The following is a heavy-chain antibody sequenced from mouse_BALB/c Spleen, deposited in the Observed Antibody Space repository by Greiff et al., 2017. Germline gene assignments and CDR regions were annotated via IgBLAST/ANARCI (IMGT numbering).Heavy chain of an antibody. Sequence: EVKLMESGGGLVQPRGSLKLSCAASGFTFSSYTMSWVRQTPEKRLEWVAYISNGGGSTYYPDTVKGRFTISRDNAKNTLYLQMSSLKSEDTAMYYCARQARWAMDYWGQGTSVTVSS. J-gene: IGHJ4*01. V-gene: IGHV5-12-2*01. CDR3: ARQARWAMDY. D-gene: IGHD1-1*02. CDR2: ISNGGGST. CDR1: GFTFSSYT.